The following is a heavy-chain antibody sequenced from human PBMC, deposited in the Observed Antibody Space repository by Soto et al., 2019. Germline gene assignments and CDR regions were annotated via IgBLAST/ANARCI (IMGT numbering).Heavy chain of an antibody. J-gene: IGHJ6*03. Sequence: GGSLRLSCAASGFTFSSYSMNWVRQAQGKGLEGVSSISSGSSYIYYADSVKGRFTIARDNAKNSLYLQMNSLTVADTAVYYCARGDIVVVGEGDYYYYMDVWGKGTTVTVSS. D-gene: IGHD2-2*01. CDR2: ISSGSSYI. CDR3: ARGDIVVVGEGDYYYYMDV. CDR1: GFTFSSYS. V-gene: IGHV3-21*01.